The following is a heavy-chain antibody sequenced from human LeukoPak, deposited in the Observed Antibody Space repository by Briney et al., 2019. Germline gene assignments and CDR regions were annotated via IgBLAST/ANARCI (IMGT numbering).Heavy chain of an antibody. J-gene: IGHJ4*02. CDR1: GGSISSRGYY. CDR2: LYYSGST. D-gene: IGHD3-10*01. CDR3: ARESPLGSSGSYLFES. Sequence: PSETLSLTCTVSGGSISSRGYYWGWIRQPPGKGLEWVGSLYYSGSTYYNPSLKSRVTISVDTSKNHFSLRLSSVTAADTAVYYCARESPLGSSGSYLFESWGQGTLVAVSS. V-gene: IGHV4-39*07.